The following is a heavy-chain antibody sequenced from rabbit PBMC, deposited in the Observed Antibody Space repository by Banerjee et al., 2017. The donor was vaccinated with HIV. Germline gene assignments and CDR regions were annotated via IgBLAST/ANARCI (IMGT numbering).Heavy chain of an antibody. V-gene: IGHV1S45*01. Sequence: QQQLEESGGGLVQPEASLTLTCTASGFSFSSGYYMCWVRQAPGKGLEWIACIYDGSVGSTYYASWAKGRFTISKTSSTTVTLQMTSLTAADTATYFCATDSAYVRTHGYSLNLWGPGTLVTVS. D-gene: IGHD1-1*01. J-gene: IGHJ4*01. CDR2: IYDGSVGST. CDR3: ATDSAYVRTHGYSLNL. CDR1: GFSFSSGYY.